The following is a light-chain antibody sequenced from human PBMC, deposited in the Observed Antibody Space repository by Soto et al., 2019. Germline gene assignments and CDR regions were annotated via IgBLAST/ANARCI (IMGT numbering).Light chain of an antibody. J-gene: IGKJ5*01. CDR1: QTINNY. CDR3: QQSYSPPPIT. CDR2: AAS. Sequence: DIQMTQSPSSLSASVGGRVTITCRASQTINNYLNWYQKKPGKAPKLLIYAASSLQRGVPSRFSGSGSGTDFTLTIGSVQPEDFATYYCQQSYSPPPITLCQGTRLEIK. V-gene: IGKV1-39*01.